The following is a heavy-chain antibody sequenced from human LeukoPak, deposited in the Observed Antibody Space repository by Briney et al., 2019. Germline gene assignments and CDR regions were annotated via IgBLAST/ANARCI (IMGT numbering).Heavy chain of an antibody. V-gene: IGHV4-59*08. CDR1: GGSISSYH. D-gene: IGHD2-8*01. CDR2: VYYSGSA. J-gene: IGHJ4*02. CDR3: ARSGPNGVGDYYFDY. Sequence: SETLSLTCTVSGGSISSYHWSWLRQPPGKGLECIGYVYYSGSANYNPSLKSRVTISVDTSKSQFSLKLSSVTAADTAVYYCARSGPNGVGDYYFDYWGQGTLVIVSS.